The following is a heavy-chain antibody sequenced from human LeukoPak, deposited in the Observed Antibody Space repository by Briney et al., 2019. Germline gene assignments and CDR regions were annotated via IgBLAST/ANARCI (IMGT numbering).Heavy chain of an antibody. CDR2: IKQDGSEK. J-gene: IGHJ3*02. CDR1: GFTFNNYW. V-gene: IGHV3-7*01. CDR3: ARDIGFDWLLHPDAFDI. Sequence: GGSLRLSCAASGFTFNNYWMSWVRQAPGKGLEWVANIKQDGSEKYYVDSVKGRFTISRDNAKNSLYLQMNSLRAEDTAVYYCARDIGFDWLLHPDAFDIWGQGTMVTVSS. D-gene: IGHD3-9*01.